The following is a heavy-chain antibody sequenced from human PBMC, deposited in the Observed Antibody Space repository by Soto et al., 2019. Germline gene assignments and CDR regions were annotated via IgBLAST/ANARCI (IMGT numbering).Heavy chain of an antibody. V-gene: IGHV4-59*08. D-gene: IGHD3-10*01. CDR1: GGSISSYY. Sequence: SETLSLTCTVSGGSISSYYWSWIRQPPGKGLEWIGYIYYSGSTNYNPSLKSRVTISVDTSKNQFSLKLSSVTAADTATYYCARVIYDPGAYYWFDTWGQGTLVTVSS. CDR2: IYYSGST. J-gene: IGHJ5*02. CDR3: ARVIYDPGAYYWFDT.